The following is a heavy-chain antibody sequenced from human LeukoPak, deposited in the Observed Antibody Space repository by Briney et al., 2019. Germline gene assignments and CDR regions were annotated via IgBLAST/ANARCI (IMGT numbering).Heavy chain of an antibody. CDR3: ARTGAAAGTLYYYGMDV. D-gene: IGHD6-13*01. CDR2: IYYSGST. CDR1: GGSISSYY. Sequence: SETLFLTCSVSGGSISSYYWSWIRQPPGKGLEWIGYIYYSGSTNYNPSLKSRVTISVDTSKNQFSLKLSSVTAADTAVYYCARTGAAAGTLYYYGMDVWGQGTTVTVSS. J-gene: IGHJ6*02. V-gene: IGHV4-59*01.